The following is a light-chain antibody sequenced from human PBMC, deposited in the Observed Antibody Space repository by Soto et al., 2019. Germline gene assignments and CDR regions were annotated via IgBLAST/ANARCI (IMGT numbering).Light chain of an antibody. V-gene: IGKV1-39*01. CDR1: RFISIY. CDR2: AAS. CDR3: QQSYDTPAIT. J-gene: IGKJ5*01. Sequence: DIQMTQSPSSLSASVGDRVTISCQTSRFISIYLNWYQQKPGKAPRLLIFAASSLKSGVPSRFSGSGSGTHFTLTINSLEPEDFATYYCQQSYDTPAITFGQGTRLEIK.